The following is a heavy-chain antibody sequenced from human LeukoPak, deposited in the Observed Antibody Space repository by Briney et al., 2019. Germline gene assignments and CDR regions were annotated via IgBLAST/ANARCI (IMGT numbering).Heavy chain of an antibody. J-gene: IGHJ3*02. V-gene: IGHV3-30*18. CDR3: AKGPSGWYTGGAFDI. CDR1: GFTFSSYG. Sequence: PGGSLRLSCAASGFTFSSYGMHWVRQAPGKGLEWVAVISYDGSNKYYADSVKGRFTISRDNAKNSLYLQMNSLRAEDTALYYCAKGPSGWYTGGAFDIWGQGTMVTVSS. CDR2: ISYDGSNK. D-gene: IGHD6-19*01.